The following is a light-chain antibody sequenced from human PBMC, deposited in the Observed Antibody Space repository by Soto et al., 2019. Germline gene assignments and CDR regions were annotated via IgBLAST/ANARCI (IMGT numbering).Light chain of an antibody. CDR1: QSISNW. J-gene: IGKJ1*01. V-gene: IGKV1-5*01. CDR3: QQYNSYS. CDR2: HAS. Sequence: IHMTLSASTLSASVGDSVTITCRASQSISNWLAWYQTKPGTAPKVLIYHASNLQSGVPSRFSGTGSGTAFTLTISSLQPDDFATYYCQQYNSYSFGQGTKVDIK.